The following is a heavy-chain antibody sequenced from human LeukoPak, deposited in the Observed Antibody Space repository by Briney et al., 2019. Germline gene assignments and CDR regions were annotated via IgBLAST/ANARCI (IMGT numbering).Heavy chain of an antibody. CDR1: GFTFSSYA. J-gene: IGHJ5*02. Sequence: GSLRLSCAASGFTFSSYAMSWVRQAPGKGLEWVSAISGSGGSTYYADSVKGRFTISRDNSKNTLYLQMNSLRAEDTAVYYCAKGTSVTTLYNWFDPWGQGTLVTVSS. CDR2: ISGSGGST. CDR3: AKGTSVTTLYNWFDP. V-gene: IGHV3-23*01. D-gene: IGHD4-11*01.